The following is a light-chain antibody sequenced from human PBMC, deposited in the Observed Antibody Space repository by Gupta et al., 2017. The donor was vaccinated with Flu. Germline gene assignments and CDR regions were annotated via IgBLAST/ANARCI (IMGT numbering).Light chain of an antibody. CDR3: LLHLVSGIRV. Sequence: QTVVTHEPSFSVSPGWTVTVTRGFSSGSVSTGYNPSWYQQTPGQPPRTLIYNTNIRASGVPDRFSGAILGDKAALTITGAQAEDESDYYCLLHLVSGIRVFGGGTKLTVL. CDR1: SGSVSTGYN. V-gene: IGLV8-61*01. CDR2: NTN. J-gene: IGLJ3*02.